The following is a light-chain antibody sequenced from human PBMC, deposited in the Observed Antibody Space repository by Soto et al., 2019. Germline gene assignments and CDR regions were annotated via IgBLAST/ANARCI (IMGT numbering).Light chain of an antibody. J-gene: IGKJ2*03. CDR2: RAS. CDR1: QDVSTN. V-gene: IGKV3-15*01. Sequence: ETVMTQSPDTLSVSPGESATLSCRASQDVSTNLAWFHQKPGQTPRLVLSRASKRATGIPARFSGSGSGRHFTLTISSLQSEDFGVYYCQHYNNWPPYSFGQGTKVESK. CDR3: QHYNNWPPYS.